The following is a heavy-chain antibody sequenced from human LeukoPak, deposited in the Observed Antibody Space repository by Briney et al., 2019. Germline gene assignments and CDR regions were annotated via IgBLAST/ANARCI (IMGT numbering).Heavy chain of an antibody. V-gene: IGHV1-2*04. CDR1: GYTFTDYF. CDR3: AKGMSNAPAY. CDR2: INTYSGGA. D-gene: IGHD4-11*01. Sequence: ASVKVSCKSSGYTFTDYFLHWVRQAPGQGPEWMGCINTYSGGAHYAQKFKGWVSLTRDTSSDTAFMELSSLRSDATAIYYCAKGMSNAPAYWGQGTLVTVSS. J-gene: IGHJ4*02.